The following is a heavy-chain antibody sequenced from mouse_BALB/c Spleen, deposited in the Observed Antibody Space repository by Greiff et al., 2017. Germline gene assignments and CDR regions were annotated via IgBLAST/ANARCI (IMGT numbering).Heavy chain of an antibody. J-gene: IGHJ3*01. CDR3: ARAYYYGSSSAWFAY. V-gene: IGHV3-6*02. D-gene: IGHD1-1*01. CDR1: GYSITSGYY. Sequence: ESGPGLVKPSQSLSLTCSVTGYSITSGYYWNWIRQFPGNKLEWMGYISYDGSNNYNPSLKNRISITRDTSKNQFFLKLNSVTTEDTATYYCARAYYYGSSSAWFAYWGQGTLVTVSA. CDR2: ISYDGSN.